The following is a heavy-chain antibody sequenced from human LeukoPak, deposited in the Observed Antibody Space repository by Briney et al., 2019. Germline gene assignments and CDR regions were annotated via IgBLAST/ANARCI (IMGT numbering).Heavy chain of an antibody. Sequence: PSETLCLTCAVYGGSFSGYYWSWIRQPPGKGLEWIGEINHSGSTNYNPSLKSRVTISVDTSKNQFSLKLSSVTAADTAVYYCARGLEQLVRNYYYYMDVWGKGTTVTVSS. CDR3: ARGLEQLVRNYYYYMDV. J-gene: IGHJ6*03. CDR1: GGSFSGYY. CDR2: INHSGST. V-gene: IGHV4-34*01. D-gene: IGHD6-6*01.